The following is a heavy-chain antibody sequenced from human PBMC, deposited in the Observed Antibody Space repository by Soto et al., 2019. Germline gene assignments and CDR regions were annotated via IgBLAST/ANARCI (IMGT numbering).Heavy chain of an antibody. CDR1: GGSLSGYY. Sequence: SETLSLTCAVYGGSLSGYYWSWIRQTPGKRLEWVGDINHGGSANYNPSLKSRVTFSLDPSKNQFSLKLSSAIAADTAVYYCARYSSSWSKYVQHWGRGTLVTVSS. V-gene: IGHV4-34*01. J-gene: IGHJ1*01. CDR2: INHGGSA. CDR3: ARYSSSWSKYVQH. D-gene: IGHD6-13*01.